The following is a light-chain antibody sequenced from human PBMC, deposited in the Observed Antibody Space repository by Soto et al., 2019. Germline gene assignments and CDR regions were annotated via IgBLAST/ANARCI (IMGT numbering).Light chain of an antibody. CDR3: QQRSNWPPIT. CDR2: DAS. V-gene: IGKV3-11*01. J-gene: IGKJ5*01. Sequence: EIVLTQSPATLSLSPGGRATLSCRASQSVSSYLAWYQQKPGQAPRLLIYDASNRDTGIPARFSGSGSGTDFTLTISGLGREDLAVYYCQQRSNWPPITFGQGTRLEIK. CDR1: QSVSSY.